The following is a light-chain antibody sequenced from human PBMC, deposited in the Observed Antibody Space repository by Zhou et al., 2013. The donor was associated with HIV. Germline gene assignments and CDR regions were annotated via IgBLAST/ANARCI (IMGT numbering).Light chain of an antibody. CDR1: QDISNY. CDR2: GAS. J-gene: IGKJ2*01. CDR3: QQYDHLPYT. V-gene: IGKV1-33*01. Sequence: DIQMTQSPPSLSASVGDRVTITCQASQDISNYLNWYQHKPGRAPKLLIYGASNLETGVPSRFSGSGSGTHFTFTISTLQPEDIATYYCQQYDHLPYTFGQGTKLEIK.